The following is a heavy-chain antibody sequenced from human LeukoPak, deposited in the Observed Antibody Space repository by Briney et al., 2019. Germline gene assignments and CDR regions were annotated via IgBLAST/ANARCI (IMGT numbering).Heavy chain of an antibody. CDR3: AKNQKVGTNYGPDAFDI. CDR1: GGSFSGYY. J-gene: IGHJ3*02. Sequence: PSETLSLTCAVYGGSFSGYYWSWVRQAPGKGLEWVSAISGSGGSTYYADSVKGRFTISRDNSKNTLYLQMNSLRAEDTAVYYCAKNQKVGTNYGPDAFDIWGQGTMVTVSS. CDR2: ISGSGGST. D-gene: IGHD4-17*01. V-gene: IGHV3-23*01.